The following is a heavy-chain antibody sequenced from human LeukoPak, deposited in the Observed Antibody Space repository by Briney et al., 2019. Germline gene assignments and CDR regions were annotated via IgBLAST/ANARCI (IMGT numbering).Heavy chain of an antibody. J-gene: IGHJ6*02. CDR2: INPNSGGT. D-gene: IGHD3-10*01. CDR1: GYTFTGYY. V-gene: IGHV1-2*02. Sequence: ASVKVSCKASGYTFTGYYMHWVRQAPGQGLEWMGWINPNSGGTNYAQKFQGRVTMTRDTSISTAYMEPSRLRSDDTAVYYCARDVSAGYYGMDVWGQGTTVTVSS. CDR3: ARDVSAGYYGMDV.